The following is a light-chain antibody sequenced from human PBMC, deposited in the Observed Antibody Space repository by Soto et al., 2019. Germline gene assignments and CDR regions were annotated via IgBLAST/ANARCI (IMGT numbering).Light chain of an antibody. J-gene: IGKJ1*01. CDR3: QQTYSLFPT. Sequence: DIQMTQSPSSLSASVGDRVSITCRASQSISVYLNWYQQKSGKVPKLLISATSTLQSGVPSRFGGSGYRTDFTLTITSLQPEDFATYYCQQTYSLFPTFGQGTKVDIK. CDR2: ATS. CDR1: QSISVY. V-gene: IGKV1-39*01.